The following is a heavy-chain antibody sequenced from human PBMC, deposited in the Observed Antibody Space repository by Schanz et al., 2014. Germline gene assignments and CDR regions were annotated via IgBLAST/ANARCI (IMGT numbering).Heavy chain of an antibody. J-gene: IGHJ4*02. CDR3: AKTSVLYPWGYFDY. V-gene: IGHV4-39*01. Sequence: QLQLQESGPGLVKPSETLSLTCTVSGGSISSSTYYWGWIRQPPGKGLEWIGIIYYSGSTYYNTSLKSRVTISVDASKNQFFQKLSSVTAADTAVYYCAKTSVLYPWGYFDYWGQGTLVTGSS. D-gene: IGHD2-8*01. CDR2: IYYSGST. CDR1: GGSISSSTYY.